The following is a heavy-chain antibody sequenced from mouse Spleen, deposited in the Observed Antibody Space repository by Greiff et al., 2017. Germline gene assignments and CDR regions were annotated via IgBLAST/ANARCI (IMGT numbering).Heavy chain of an antibody. Sequence: EVQVVESEGGLVQPGSSMKLSCTASGFTFSDYYMAWVRQVPEKGLEWVANINYDGSSTYYLDSLKSRFIISRDNAKNILYLQMSSLKSEDTATYYCARDRSYGSRDAMDYWGQGTSVTVSS. J-gene: IGHJ4*01. V-gene: IGHV5-16*01. D-gene: IGHD1-1*01. CDR2: INYDGSST. CDR3: ARDRSYGSRDAMDY. CDR1: GFTFSDYY.